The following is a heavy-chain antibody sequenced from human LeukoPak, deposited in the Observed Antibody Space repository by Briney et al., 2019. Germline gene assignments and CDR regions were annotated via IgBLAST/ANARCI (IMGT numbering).Heavy chain of an antibody. CDR3: AKFPNSGSPLDY. V-gene: IGHV3-23*01. J-gene: IGHJ4*02. Sequence: GGSLRLSCAASGFTFSNAWMSWVRQAPGKGLEWVSAISGSGGSTYYADSVKGRFTISRDNSKNTLYLQMNSLRAEDTAVYYCAKFPNSGSPLDYWGQGTLVTVSS. CDR2: ISGSGGST. CDR1: GFTFSNAW. D-gene: IGHD1-26*01.